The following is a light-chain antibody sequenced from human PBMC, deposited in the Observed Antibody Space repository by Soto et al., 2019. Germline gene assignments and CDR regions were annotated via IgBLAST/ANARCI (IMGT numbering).Light chain of an antibody. CDR2: HTT. CDR1: TGAVTSTYY. V-gene: IGLV7-43*01. J-gene: IGLJ2*01. Sequence: QPVVTQEPSLTVSPGGTVTLTCASSTGAVTSTYYPNWFQRKPGQAPRTLIYHTTNRHSWTPARFSHSLLGGKAALTLSGAQPEDEAEYYCLLYSGGDVVFGGGTKLTVL. CDR3: LLYSGGDVV.